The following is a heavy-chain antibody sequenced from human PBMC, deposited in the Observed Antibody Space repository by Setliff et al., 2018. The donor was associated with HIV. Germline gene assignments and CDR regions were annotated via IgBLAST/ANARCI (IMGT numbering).Heavy chain of an antibody. Sequence: ASVKVSCKASGYTFTSYGISWVRQAPGQGPEWMGWISAYNGNTNYAQKLQGRVTMTTDTSTSTAYMELRSLRSYDTAVYYCARDVWAAAGDTFDYWGQGTLVTVSS. V-gene: IGHV1-18*01. CDR2: ISAYNGNT. CDR1: GYTFTSYG. J-gene: IGHJ4*02. D-gene: IGHD6-13*01. CDR3: ARDVWAAAGDTFDY.